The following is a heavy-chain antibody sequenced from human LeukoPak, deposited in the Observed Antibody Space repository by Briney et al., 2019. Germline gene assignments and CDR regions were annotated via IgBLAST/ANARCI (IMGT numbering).Heavy chain of an antibody. CDR1: GYTFTSYG. Sequence: ASVKVSCKASGYTFTSYGISGVRQAPGQGLEWMGWISAYNGNTNYAQKLQGRVTMTTGTSTSTAYMELRSLRSDDTAVYYCARDRDTAMAKPGYYYYYGMDVWGQGTTVTVSS. CDR3: ARDRDTAMAKPGYYYYYGMDV. CDR2: ISAYNGNT. J-gene: IGHJ6*02. D-gene: IGHD5-18*01. V-gene: IGHV1-18*01.